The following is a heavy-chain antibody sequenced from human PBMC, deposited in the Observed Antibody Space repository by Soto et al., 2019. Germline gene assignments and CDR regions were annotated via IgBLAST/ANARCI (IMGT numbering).Heavy chain of an antibody. Sequence: PGGSLRLSCAASGFTLSSYSMNWVRQAPGKGLEWVSYISSSSSTIYYADSVKGRFTISRDNAKNSLYLQMNSLRDEDTAVYYCARVFSRRPQTMIPWLWGQGTMVTVSS. V-gene: IGHV3-48*02. CDR1: GFTLSSYS. CDR3: ARVFSRRPQTMIPWL. CDR2: ISSSSSTI. J-gene: IGHJ3*01. D-gene: IGHD3-22*01.